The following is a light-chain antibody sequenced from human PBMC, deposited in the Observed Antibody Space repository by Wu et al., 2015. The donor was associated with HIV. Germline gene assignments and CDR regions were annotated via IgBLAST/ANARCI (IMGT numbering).Light chain of an antibody. CDR3: QQGSNWPLT. J-gene: IGKJ5*01. V-gene: IGKV3D-20*02. Sequence: EIVLTQSPGTLSLSPEERATLSCRASQTVSNNYLAWYQQKPGQAPRLLIYDTSNRATGIPARFSGSGSGTDFTLTISSLEPEDFAVYYCQQGSNWPLTFGQGTRLEIK. CDR1: QTVSNNY. CDR2: DTS.